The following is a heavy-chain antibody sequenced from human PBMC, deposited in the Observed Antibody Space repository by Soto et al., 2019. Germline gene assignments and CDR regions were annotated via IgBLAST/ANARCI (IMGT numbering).Heavy chain of an antibody. CDR1: GFTFSDYA. Sequence: GGSLRRSGAASGFTFSDYAISWVRQAPWKGLDWVSAISGRGYNTFYADSVKGRFNISRDNSKNTLYLQMSSLRAEDTAVYYCGKGARTVVVTADNPFEYLEQGARLTVSS. CDR2: ISGRGYNT. CDR3: GKGARTVVVTADNPFEY. D-gene: IGHD2-2*01. J-gene: IGHJ4*02. V-gene: IGHV3-23*01.